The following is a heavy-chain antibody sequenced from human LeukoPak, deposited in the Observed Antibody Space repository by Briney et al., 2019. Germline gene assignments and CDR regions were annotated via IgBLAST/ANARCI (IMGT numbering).Heavy chain of an antibody. CDR1: GYTFTGYY. Sequence: GASVKVSCKASGYTFTGYYMHWVRQAPGKGLEWTGGFDPEDGETIYAQKFQGRVTMTEDTSTDTAYMELSSLRSEDTAVYYCATGREQAGPNYYDSSGYSDWGQGTLVTVSS. CDR2: FDPEDGET. D-gene: IGHD3-22*01. V-gene: IGHV1-24*01. CDR3: ATGREQAGPNYYDSSGYSD. J-gene: IGHJ4*02.